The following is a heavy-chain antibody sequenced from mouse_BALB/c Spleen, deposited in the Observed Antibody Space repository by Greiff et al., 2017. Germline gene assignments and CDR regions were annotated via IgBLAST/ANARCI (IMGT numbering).Heavy chain of an antibody. J-gene: IGHJ4*01. V-gene: IGHV1-7*01. CDR3: ARTRFTTATAMDY. Sequence: QVQLQQSGAELAKPGASVKMSCKASGYTFTSYWMHWVKQRPGQGLEWIGYINPSTGYTEYNQKFKDKATLTADKSSSTAYMQLSSLTSEDSAVYYCARTRFTTATAMDYWGQGTSVTVSS. CDR2: INPSTGYT. D-gene: IGHD1-2*01. CDR1: GYTFTSYW.